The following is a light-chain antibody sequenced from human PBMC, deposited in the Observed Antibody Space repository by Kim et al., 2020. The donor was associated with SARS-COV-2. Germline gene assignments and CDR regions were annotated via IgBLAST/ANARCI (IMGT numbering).Light chain of an antibody. CDR3: QQYNSYPWT. CDR2: KAS. V-gene: IGKV1-5*03. Sequence: GDRVTITCRASQSISSWLAWYQQKPGKAPNLLIYKASSLETGVPSRFSGSGSGTEFTLTISSLQPDDFATYYCQQYNSYPWTFGQGTKVDI. CDR1: QSISSW. J-gene: IGKJ1*01.